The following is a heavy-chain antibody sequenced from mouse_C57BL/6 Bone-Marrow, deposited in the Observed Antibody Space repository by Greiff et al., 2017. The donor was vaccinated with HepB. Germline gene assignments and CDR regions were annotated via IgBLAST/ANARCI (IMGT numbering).Heavy chain of an antibody. J-gene: IGHJ4*01. CDR2: IWGDGST. Sequence: QVQLQQPGPGLVAPSQSLSITCTVSGFSLPSYGVSWVRQPPGKGLEWLGVIWGDGSTNYHSALISRLSISKDNSKSQVFIKLNSLQTDDTATYYCAKPDRATEVATDYYAMGYWGHGASVTVSS. V-gene: IGHV2-3*01. CDR1: GFSLPSYG. D-gene: IGHD1-1*01. CDR3: AKPDRATEVATDYYAMGY.